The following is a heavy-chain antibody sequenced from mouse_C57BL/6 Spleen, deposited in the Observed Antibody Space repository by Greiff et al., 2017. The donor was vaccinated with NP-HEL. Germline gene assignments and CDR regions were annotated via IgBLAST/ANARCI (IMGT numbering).Heavy chain of an antibody. CDR3: AIGDYYGSSSFDY. J-gene: IGHJ2*01. D-gene: IGHD1-1*01. Sequence: EVKLVESGPGMVKPSQSLSLTCTVTGYSITSGYDWHWIRHFPGNTLEWMGYISYSGSTNYNPSLNSRISITHDTSKNHFFLKLNSVTTEDTATYYCAIGDYYGSSSFDYWGQVTTLTVSS. CDR1: GYSITSGYD. CDR2: ISYSGST. V-gene: IGHV3-1*01.